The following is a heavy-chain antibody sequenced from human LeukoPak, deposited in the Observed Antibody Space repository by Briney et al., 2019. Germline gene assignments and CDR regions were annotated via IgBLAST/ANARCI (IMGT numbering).Heavy chain of an antibody. J-gene: IGHJ4*02. CDR3: AIPGARGYYDSSGPPGY. CDR1: GFTFSSYE. Sequence: GGSLRLSCAASGFTFSSYEMNWVRQAPGKGLEWVSYVSSSGSTIYYADSVKGRFTISRDNAKNSLYLQMNSLRAEDTAVYYCAIPGARGYYDSSGPPGYWGQGTLVTVSS. D-gene: IGHD3-22*01. CDR2: VSSSGSTI. V-gene: IGHV3-48*03.